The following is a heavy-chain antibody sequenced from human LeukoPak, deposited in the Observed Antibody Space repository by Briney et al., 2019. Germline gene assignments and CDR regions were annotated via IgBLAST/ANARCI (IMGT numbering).Heavy chain of an antibody. D-gene: IGHD6-13*01. V-gene: IGHV3-30-3*01. CDR1: GFTFSSYT. CDR2: ISYDGGNK. Sequence: PGGSLRLSCAASGFTFSSYTMHWVRQAPGKGLEWVAVISYDGGNKYYADSVKGRFTISRDNSKSTLFLQMNSPSAEDTAVYYCARGIAATNYMGVWGKGTTVTVSS. CDR3: ARGIAATNYMGV. J-gene: IGHJ6*03.